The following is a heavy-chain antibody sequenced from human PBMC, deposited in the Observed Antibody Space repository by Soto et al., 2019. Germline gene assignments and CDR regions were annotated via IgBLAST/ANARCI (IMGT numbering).Heavy chain of an antibody. CDR1: GGSISSYY. V-gene: IGHV4-59*01. D-gene: IGHD3-9*01. J-gene: IGHJ4*02. Sequence: SETLSLTCTVSGGSISSYYWSWIRQPPGKGLEWIGYIYYSGSTNYNPSLKSRVTISVDTSKNQFSLKLSSVTAADTAVYYCAREAHYDILTGSTTYFDYWGQGTLVTVSS. CDR3: AREAHYDILTGSTTYFDY. CDR2: IYYSGST.